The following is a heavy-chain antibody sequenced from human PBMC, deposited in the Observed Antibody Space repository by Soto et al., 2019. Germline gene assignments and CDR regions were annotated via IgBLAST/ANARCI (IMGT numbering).Heavy chain of an antibody. CDR3: ATLGDGY. J-gene: IGHJ4*02. CDR2: IYNAGST. D-gene: IGHD2-8*01. CDR1: GLTVSRNY. V-gene: IGHV3-66*01. Sequence: EVQLAESGGGLVQPGGSLRLSCAASGLTVSRNYMSWVRQAPGKGLEWGSVIYNAGSTNYADSVKGRFTISRDNSKNTLYLQMNSLRVEDTAVYYCATLGDGYWGQGTLVTVSS.